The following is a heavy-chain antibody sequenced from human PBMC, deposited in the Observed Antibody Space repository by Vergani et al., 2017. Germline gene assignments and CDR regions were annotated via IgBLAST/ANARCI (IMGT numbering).Heavy chain of an antibody. CDR3: ARVGTSSNRDYFDY. Sequence: QVILEQSGPEVKKPGSSVTVSCKASGGRFNRHAISWVRQAPGQGLEWMGWINPNSGGTNYAQKFQGRVTMTRDTSISTAYMELSNLRSDDTAVYYCARVGTSSNRDYFDYWGQGTLVTVSS. V-gene: IGHV1-2*02. CDR2: INPNSGGT. J-gene: IGHJ4*02. CDR1: GGRFNRHA. D-gene: IGHD2-2*01.